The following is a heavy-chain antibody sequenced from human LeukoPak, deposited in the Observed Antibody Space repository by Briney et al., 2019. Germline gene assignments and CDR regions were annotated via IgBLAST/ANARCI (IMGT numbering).Heavy chain of an antibody. D-gene: IGHD3-22*01. CDR1: GFTFSSYA. V-gene: IGHV3-7*03. J-gene: IGHJ4*02. Sequence: PGGSLRLSCAASGFTFSSYAMNWVRQAPGKGLEWVANIKQDGSEKYYVDSVKGRFTISRDNAKNSLYLQMNSLRAEDTAVYYCAKDRGVAVKPFDYWGQGTLVTVSS. CDR3: AKDRGVAVKPFDY. CDR2: IKQDGSEK.